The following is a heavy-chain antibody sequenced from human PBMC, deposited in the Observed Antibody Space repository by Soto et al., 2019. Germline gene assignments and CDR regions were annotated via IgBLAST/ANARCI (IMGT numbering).Heavy chain of an antibody. J-gene: IGHJ6*02. CDR2: IYYSGST. CDR3: ARDSGLGATVSHYYYYGMDV. Sequence: SETLSLTCTVSGGSISSYYWSWIRQPPGKGLEWIGYIYYSGSTNYNPSLKSRVTISVDTSKNQFSLKLSSVTAADTAVYYCARDSGLGATVSHYYYYGMDVWGQGTTVTVSS. CDR1: GGSISSYY. D-gene: IGHD4-4*01. V-gene: IGHV4-59*01.